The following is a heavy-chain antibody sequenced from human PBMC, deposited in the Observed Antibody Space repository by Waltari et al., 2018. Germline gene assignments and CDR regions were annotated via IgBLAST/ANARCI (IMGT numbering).Heavy chain of an antibody. V-gene: IGHV4-34*01. J-gene: IGHJ5*02. CDR3: ARLILHIVVVIARSRFAP. CDR2: INLGGIT. CDR1: GGSFSGYY. D-gene: IGHD2-21*01. Sequence: QVQLQQWGAGLLKPSETLSLTCAVYGGSFSGYYWSWIRQPPGRGLVWNGEINLGGITNDNPSLKSRVTISVDTSKNQFSLKLSSVTAADTAVYYCARLILHIVVVIARSRFAPWGQGTLVTVSS.